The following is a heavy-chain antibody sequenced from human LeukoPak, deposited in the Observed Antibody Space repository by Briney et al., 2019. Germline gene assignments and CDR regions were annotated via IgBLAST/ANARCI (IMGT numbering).Heavy chain of an antibody. V-gene: IGHV3-11*01. D-gene: IGHD3-22*01. J-gene: IGHJ3*02. Sequence: KSGGSLRLSSAASGFTFSDYYMSWIRQAPGKGLEWVSYISSSGSTIYYADSVKGRFTISRDNAKNPLYLQMNSLRAEDTAVYYCARPPHLYYYDSGEAFDIWGQGTMVTVPS. CDR2: ISSSGSTI. CDR1: GFTFSDYY. CDR3: ARPPHLYYYDSGEAFDI.